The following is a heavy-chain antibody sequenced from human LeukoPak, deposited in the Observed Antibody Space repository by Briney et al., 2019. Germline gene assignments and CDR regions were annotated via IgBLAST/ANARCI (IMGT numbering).Heavy chain of an antibody. CDR1: GFSLSTSGVG. D-gene: IGHD4-11*01. CDR2: IYWDDDK. CDR3: ERGMTTTKKGGYFDC. V-gene: IGHV2-5*02. Sequence: SGPTLVNPTQTLTVTCTFSGFSLSTSGVGVGWIRQPPGKALEWVALIYWDDDKRYSPSLKSRLTITKDTSKNQVVLTMPDMDPVDTATYFCERGMTTTKKGGYFDCWGQGTLVTVSS. J-gene: IGHJ4*03.